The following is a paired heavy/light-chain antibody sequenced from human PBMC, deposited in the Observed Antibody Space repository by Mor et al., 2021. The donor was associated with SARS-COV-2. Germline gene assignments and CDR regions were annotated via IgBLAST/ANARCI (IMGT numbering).Light chain of an antibody. Sequence: QAVLTQPSSLSASPGASASLTCTLRSGINVGTYRIYWYQQKPGSPPQYLLRYKSDSDKQQGSGVPSRFSGSKDASANAGILLISGLQSEDEADYYCMIWHSSAYWVFGGGTKLTVL. CDR1: SGINVGTYR. J-gene: IGLJ3*02. CDR2: YKSDSDK. CDR3: MIWHSSAYWV. V-gene: IGLV5-45*02.
Heavy chain of an antibody. CDR2: IYYSGST. CDR1: GGSISSGDYY. Sequence: QVQLQESGPGLVKPSQTLSLTCTVSGGSISSGDYYWSWIRQPPGKGLEWIGYIYYSGSTYYNPSLKSRVTISVDTSKNQFSLKLSSVTAADTAVYYCARVSLYDFWSGALDYWGQGTLVTVSS. CDR3: ARVSLYDFWSGALDY. D-gene: IGHD3-3*01. V-gene: IGHV4-30-4*01. J-gene: IGHJ4*02.